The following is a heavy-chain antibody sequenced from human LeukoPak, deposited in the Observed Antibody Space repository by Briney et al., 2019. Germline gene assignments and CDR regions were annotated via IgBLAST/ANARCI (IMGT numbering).Heavy chain of an antibody. CDR1: GGSISSSSYY. CDR2: IYYSGST. CDR3: ASSYQLLYYFDY. Sequence: SETLSLTCTVSGGSISSSSYYWGWIRQPPGKGLEWIGSIYYSGSTYYNPSLKSRVTISVDTSKNQFSLKLSSVTAADTAVYYCASSYQLLYYFDYWGQGTLVTVSS. J-gene: IGHJ4*02. V-gene: IGHV4-39*01. D-gene: IGHD2-2*01.